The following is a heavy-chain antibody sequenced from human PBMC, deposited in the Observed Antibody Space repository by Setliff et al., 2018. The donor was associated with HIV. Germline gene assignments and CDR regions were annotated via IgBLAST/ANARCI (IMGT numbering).Heavy chain of an antibody. Sequence: PGGSLRLSCAASRFTFSSYAMSWVRQAPGKGLEWVSAISGGGKTYYADSVKGRFTISRDNSKNSLYLQMNSLRAADTAVYSCARDMRHLAPLGYYFDYWGQGTLVTVSS. CDR1: RFTFSSYA. D-gene: IGHD3-10*01. CDR2: ISGGGKT. V-gene: IGHV3-23*01. J-gene: IGHJ4*02. CDR3: ARDMRHLAPLGYYFDY.